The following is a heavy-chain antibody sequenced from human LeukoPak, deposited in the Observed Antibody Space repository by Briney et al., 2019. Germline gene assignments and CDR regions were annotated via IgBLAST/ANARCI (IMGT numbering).Heavy chain of an antibody. D-gene: IGHD1-26*01. CDR2: ISGSDGST. Sequence: QPGGSLRLSCAASGFTFISYAMSWVRQAPGKGLEWVSEISGSDGSTYYADSVKGRFTISRDNSKNTLYLQMNSLRAEDTALYYCAKRSGKEVGAIHDYWGQGTLVTVSS. V-gene: IGHV3-23*01. CDR1: GFTFISYA. J-gene: IGHJ4*02. CDR3: AKRSGKEVGAIHDY.